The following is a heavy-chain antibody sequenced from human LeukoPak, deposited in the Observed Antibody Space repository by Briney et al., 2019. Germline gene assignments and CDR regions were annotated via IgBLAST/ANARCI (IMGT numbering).Heavy chain of an antibody. CDR3: ATQPKKKYSSSWPDPSFDY. D-gene: IGHD6-13*01. Sequence: ASVKVSCKVSGYTLTELSMHWVRQAPGKGLEWMGRFDPQDGETIYAQKFQGRVTMTEDTSTDTAYMELSSLRSEDTAVYYCATQPKKKYSSSWPDPSFDYWGQGTLVTVSS. CDR2: FDPQDGET. V-gene: IGHV1-24*01. CDR1: GYTLTELS. J-gene: IGHJ4*02.